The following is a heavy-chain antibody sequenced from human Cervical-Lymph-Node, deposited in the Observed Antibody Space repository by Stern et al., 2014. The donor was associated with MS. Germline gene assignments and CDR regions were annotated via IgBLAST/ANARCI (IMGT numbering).Heavy chain of an antibody. J-gene: IGHJ4*02. V-gene: IGHV4-61*02. CDR1: GNSLSTDYYY. CDR3: ARGRQWLLDH. D-gene: IGHD6-19*01. CDR2: IYTSGNT. Sequence: MQLVESGPGLVKPSQTLSLTCTVSGNSLSTDYYYWNWIRQPAGKGLEWIGRIYTSGNTDYDPSLKSRVTLSIDTSKNQFSLKLTSVTAADTAMYYCARGRQWLLDHWGQGTLVTVSS.